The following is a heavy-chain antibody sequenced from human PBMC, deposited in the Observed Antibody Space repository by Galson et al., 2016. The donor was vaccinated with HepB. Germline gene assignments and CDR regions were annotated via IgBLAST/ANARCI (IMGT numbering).Heavy chain of an antibody. CDR2: ISPGSTYT. CDR1: GFTFNMYT. D-gene: IGHD1-26*01. CDR3: GRVVTPIAAATRGFGS. Sequence: SLRLSCAASGFTFNMYTMTWVRQAPGKGPEWVSSISPGSTYTPFADSVLGRFIISRDDVENSLYLQMNSLRAEDTALYYCGRVVTPIAAATRGFGSGGEGTQVVVSS. J-gene: IGHJ4*02. V-gene: IGHV3-21*01.